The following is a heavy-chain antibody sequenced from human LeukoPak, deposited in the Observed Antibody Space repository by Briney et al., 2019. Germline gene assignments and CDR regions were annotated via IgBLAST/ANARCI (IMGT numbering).Heavy chain of an antibody. D-gene: IGHD1-26*01. CDR2: ISGSGGST. CDR1: GFTFSSYG. CDR3: ARDVWELPGSFDY. V-gene: IGHV3-23*01. J-gene: IGHJ4*02. Sequence: GGSLRLSCAASGFTFSSYGMSWVRQAPGKGLEWVSAISGSGGSTYYADSVKGRFTISRDNSKNTLYLQMNSLRAEDTAVYYCARDVWELPGSFDYWGQGTLVTVSS.